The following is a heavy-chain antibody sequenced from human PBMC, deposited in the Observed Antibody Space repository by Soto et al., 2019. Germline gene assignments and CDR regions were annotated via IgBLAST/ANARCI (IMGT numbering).Heavy chain of an antibody. Sequence: SVKVSCKASGGTFSSYAISWVRQAPGQGLEWMGGIIPIFGTANYAQKFQGRVTITADESTSTAYLELSSLRSEDTAVYYCAARASPSSSSGGSWFDPWGQGTLVTVSS. V-gene: IGHV1-69*13. CDR1: GGTFSSYA. CDR3: AARASPSSSSGGSWFDP. D-gene: IGHD6-6*01. J-gene: IGHJ5*02. CDR2: IIPIFGTA.